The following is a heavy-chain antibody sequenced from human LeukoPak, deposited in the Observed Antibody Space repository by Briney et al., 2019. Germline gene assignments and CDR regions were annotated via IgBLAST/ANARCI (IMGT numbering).Heavy chain of an antibody. D-gene: IGHD6-19*01. V-gene: IGHV4-34*01. CDR3: SRSLGWGPGILGY. Sequence: SETLFLTCAVYGGSFSGYYWSWLRQPPGKGQEWIGEINHSGSTNYNPSLQSRVNISLVTYKNQFSLKLRYVPAADPAVYSCSRSLGWGPGILGYWGQGTLVTVSS. CDR2: INHSGST. J-gene: IGHJ4*02. CDR1: GGSFSGYY.